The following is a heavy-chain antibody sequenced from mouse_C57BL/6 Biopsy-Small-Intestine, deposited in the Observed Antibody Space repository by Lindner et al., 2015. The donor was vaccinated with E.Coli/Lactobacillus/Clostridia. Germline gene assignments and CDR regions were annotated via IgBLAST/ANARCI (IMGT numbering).Heavy chain of an antibody. V-gene: IGHV1-81*01. J-gene: IGHJ3*01. CDR2: IIPIFGTA. CDR1: GGTFSSYA. CDR3: AREGCNGSSCFQFFRH. D-gene: IGHD2-2*01. Sequence: SVKVSCKASGGTFSSYAISWVRQAPGQGLEWMGGIIPIFGTANYAQKFQGRVTITADESTNTVFMELSNLKSEDTAVYFCAREGCNGSSCFQFFRHWGQGTLVTVS.